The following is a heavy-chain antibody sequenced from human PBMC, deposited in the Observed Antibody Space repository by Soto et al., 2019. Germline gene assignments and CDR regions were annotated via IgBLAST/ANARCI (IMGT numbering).Heavy chain of an antibody. J-gene: IGHJ4*02. CDR2: ISWNSGSI. D-gene: IGHD6-19*01. CDR1: GFTFDDYA. Sequence: EVQLVESGGGLVQPGRSLRLSCAASGFTFDDYAMHWVRQAPGKGLEWVSGISWNSGSIGYADSVKGRFTISRDNAKNSLDLQMNSLRAEDTALYYCAKDLGASGWYGVDYWGQGTLVTVSS. CDR3: AKDLGASGWYGVDY. V-gene: IGHV3-9*01.